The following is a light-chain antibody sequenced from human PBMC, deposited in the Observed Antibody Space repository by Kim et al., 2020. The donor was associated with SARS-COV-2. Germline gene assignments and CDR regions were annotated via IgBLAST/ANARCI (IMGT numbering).Light chain of an antibody. CDR1: QSISNY. V-gene: IGKV1-39*01. CDR2: AAS. J-gene: IGKJ2*01. Sequence: IQMTKSPSSLSASVGDRVTITYRASQSISNYLNWYQQRQGKAPKVLIYAASILQSGIPSRFSGSGSGTDFTLTISSLEPEDFVTYYCQHSYSDFSEYTFGQGTKLE. CDR3: QHSYSDFSEYT.